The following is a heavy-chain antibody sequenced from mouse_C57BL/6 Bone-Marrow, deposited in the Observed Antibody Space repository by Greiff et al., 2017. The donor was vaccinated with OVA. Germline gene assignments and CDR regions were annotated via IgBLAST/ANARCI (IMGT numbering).Heavy chain of an antibody. CDR3: ARFTTVEKGFDY. V-gene: IGHV3-6*01. J-gene: IGHJ2*01. CDR1: GYSITSGYY. Sequence: DVQLQEPGPGLVKPPQSLSLTCSVTGYSITSGYYWNWIRQYPGNNLEGMGYISYDGSNNYNHYSKNRISITTDTSKNQFFLKLDSVTTEDTATYYCARFTTVEKGFDYWGQGTTLTVSS. D-gene: IGHD1-1*01. CDR2: ISYDGSN.